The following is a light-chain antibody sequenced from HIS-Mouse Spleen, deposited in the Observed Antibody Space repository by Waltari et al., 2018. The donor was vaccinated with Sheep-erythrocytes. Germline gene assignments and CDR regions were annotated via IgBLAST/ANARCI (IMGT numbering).Light chain of an antibody. Sequence: DIVMTQSPLSLSVTPGEPASISCRSSQSLLHSNGYQYLDWYLQKPGQSQQLLIYLGSNRASGVPDRFSGSGSGTDFTLKISRVEAEDVGVYYCMQALQTPIFTFGPGTKVDIK. CDR1: QSLLHSNGYQY. V-gene: IGKV2-28*01. CDR3: MQALQTPIFT. J-gene: IGKJ3*01. CDR2: LGS.